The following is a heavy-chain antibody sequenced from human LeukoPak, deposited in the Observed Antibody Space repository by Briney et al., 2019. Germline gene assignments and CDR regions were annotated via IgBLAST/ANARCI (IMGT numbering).Heavy chain of an antibody. CDR1: GYTFTSYT. V-gene: IGHV1-3*01. D-gene: IGHD4-17*01. J-gene: IGHJ4*02. Sequence: ASVKVSCKCSGYTFTSYTIHWVRQVPGQRLEWMGWINAGNGDTKYSQKFQDRVTITRDTSASTAYMELSSLRSEDRALYFCARQTTGFDYWGQGTLVTVSS. CDR3: ARQTTGFDY. CDR2: INAGNGDT.